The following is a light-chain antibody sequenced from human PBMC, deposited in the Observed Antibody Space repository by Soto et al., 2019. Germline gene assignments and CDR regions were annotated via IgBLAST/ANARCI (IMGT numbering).Light chain of an antibody. Sequence: DIQMTQSPSSLSASVGDRVTITCRASQSISSCLNWFQQKPGKAPKLLTYAASTLQSGVPSRFSGSGSGTDFTLTISSLQPEDFATYYCQQSYSTPYIFGQGTKLDIK. J-gene: IGKJ2*01. CDR3: QQSYSTPYI. CDR2: AAS. V-gene: IGKV1-39*01. CDR1: QSISSC.